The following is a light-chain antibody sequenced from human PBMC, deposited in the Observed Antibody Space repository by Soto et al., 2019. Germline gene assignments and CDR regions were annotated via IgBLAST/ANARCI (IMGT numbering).Light chain of an antibody. V-gene: IGKV3-20*01. J-gene: IGKJ1*01. CDR3: QQYTRAPLT. Sequence: EIVLTQSPATLSLSPGERATLSCRASQSVTDNYLAWYQQKPGQAPRLVISGASSRTSGIPDRFSAGGSGTDFTLTISRLEPEDFAVYYCQQYTRAPLTFGQGTK. CDR1: QSVTDNY. CDR2: GAS.